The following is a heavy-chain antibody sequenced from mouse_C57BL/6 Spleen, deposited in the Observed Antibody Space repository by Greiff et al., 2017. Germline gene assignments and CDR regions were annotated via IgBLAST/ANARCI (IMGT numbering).Heavy chain of an antibody. J-gene: IGHJ1*03. D-gene: IGHD3-1*01. V-gene: IGHV1-61*01. CDR2: IYPSDSET. CDR3: ARGGLRNFDV. Sequence: QVQLQQPGAELVRPGSSVKLSCKASGYTFTSHWMDWVKQRPGQGLEWIGNIYPSDSETHYNQKFKDKATLTVDKSSSTAYMQLSSLTSEDSAVYYCARGGLRNFDVWGTGTTVTVSS. CDR1: GYTFTSHW.